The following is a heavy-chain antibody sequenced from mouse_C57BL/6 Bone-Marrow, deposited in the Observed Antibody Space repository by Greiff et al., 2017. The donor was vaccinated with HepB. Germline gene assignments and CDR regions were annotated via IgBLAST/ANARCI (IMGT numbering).Heavy chain of an antibody. J-gene: IGHJ2*01. D-gene: IGHD2-1*01. Sequence: QVQLKQSGAELVRPGTSVKVSCKASGYAFTNYLIEWVKQRPGQGLEWIGVINPGSGGTNYNEKFKGKATLTADKSSSTAYMQLSSLTSEDSAVYFCARLFGNYYFDYWGQGTTLTVSS. V-gene: IGHV1-54*01. CDR2: INPGSGGT. CDR1: GYAFTNYL. CDR3: ARLFGNYYFDY.